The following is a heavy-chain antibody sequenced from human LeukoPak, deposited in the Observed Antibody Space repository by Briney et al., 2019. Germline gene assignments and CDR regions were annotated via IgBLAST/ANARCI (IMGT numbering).Heavy chain of an antibody. CDR1: GGSISSYY. CDR2: IYTSGST. CDR3: ARDSDYYGSGSYKLYYYGMDV. V-gene: IGHV4-4*07. D-gene: IGHD3-10*01. J-gene: IGHJ6*02. Sequence: SETLSLTCTVSGGSISSYYRSWIRQPAGKGLEWIGRIYTSGSTNYNPSLKSRVTMSVDTSKNQFSLKLSSVTAADTAVYYCARDSDYYGSGSYKLYYYGMDVWGQGTTVTVSS.